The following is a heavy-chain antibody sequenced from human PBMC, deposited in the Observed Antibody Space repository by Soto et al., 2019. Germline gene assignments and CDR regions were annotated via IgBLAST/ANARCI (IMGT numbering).Heavy chain of an antibody. J-gene: IGHJ5*02. CDR2: IYHSGST. CDR3: ARGIKYGDYSRWFDP. V-gene: IGHV4-30-2*01. D-gene: IGHD4-17*01. Sequence: ILSLTCAVSGGSISSGGYSWSWIRQPPGKGLEWIGYIYHSGSTYYNPSLKSRVTISVDRSKNQFSLKLSSVTAADTAVYYCARGIKYGDYSRWFDPWGPGTLVTVSS. CDR1: GGSISSGGYS.